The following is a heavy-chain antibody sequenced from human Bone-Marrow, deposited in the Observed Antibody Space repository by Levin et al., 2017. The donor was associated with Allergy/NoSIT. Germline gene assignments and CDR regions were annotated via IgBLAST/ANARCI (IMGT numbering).Heavy chain of an antibody. Sequence: GESLKISCAASGFTFSSYAMSWVRQAPGKGLEWVSAISGSGGSTYYADSVKGRFTISRDNSKNTLYLQMNSLRAEDTAVYYCAKDPYGDYARFDYWGQGTLVTVSS. J-gene: IGHJ4*02. CDR2: ISGSGGST. V-gene: IGHV3-23*01. D-gene: IGHD4-17*01. CDR1: GFTFSSYA. CDR3: AKDPYGDYARFDY.